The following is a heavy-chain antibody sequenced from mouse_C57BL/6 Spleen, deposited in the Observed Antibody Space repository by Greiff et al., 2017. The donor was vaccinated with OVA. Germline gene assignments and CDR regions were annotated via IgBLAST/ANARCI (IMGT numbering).Heavy chain of an antibody. V-gene: IGHV1-64*01. D-gene: IGHD4-1*01. CDR3: ARTGTVYYFDY. CDR2: IHPNSGST. Sequence: QVQLQQPGAELVKPGASVKLSCKASGYTFTSYWMHWVKQRPGQGLEWIGMIHPNSGSTNYNEKFKSKATLTVEKSSSTAYMQLSSLTSEDSAVYYCARTGTVYYFDYWGQGTTLTVSS. CDR1: GYTFTSYW. J-gene: IGHJ2*01.